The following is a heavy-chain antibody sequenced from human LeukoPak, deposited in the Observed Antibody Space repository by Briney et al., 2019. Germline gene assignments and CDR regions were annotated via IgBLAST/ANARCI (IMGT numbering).Heavy chain of an antibody. CDR1: GGSISNYY. CDR3: ARDIRMVGATLYFDY. V-gene: IGHV4-59*01. CDR2: MHSSGST. Sequence: SETLSLTCTVSGGSISNYYWSWIRQPPGKGLEWIGYMHSSGSTTYNLSLKSRVPMSIEASKNQFSLKLSSVTAADTAVYYCARDIRMVGATLYFDYWGQGTLVTVSS. J-gene: IGHJ4*02. D-gene: IGHD1-26*01.